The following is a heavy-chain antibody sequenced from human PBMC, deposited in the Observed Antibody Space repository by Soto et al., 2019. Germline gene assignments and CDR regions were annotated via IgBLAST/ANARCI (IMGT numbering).Heavy chain of an antibody. J-gene: IGHJ4*02. CDR3: ARGGHIAAAGTFDY. V-gene: IGHV3-23*01. CDR2: ISGSGGST. CDR1: GFTFSSYA. D-gene: IGHD6-13*01. Sequence: EVQLLESGGGLVQPGGSLRLSCAASGFTFSSYAMSWVRQAPGKGLEWVSAISGSGGSTYYADSVKGRFTISRDNAKNSLYLQMNSLRAEDTAVYYCARGGHIAAAGTFDYWGQGTLVTVSS.